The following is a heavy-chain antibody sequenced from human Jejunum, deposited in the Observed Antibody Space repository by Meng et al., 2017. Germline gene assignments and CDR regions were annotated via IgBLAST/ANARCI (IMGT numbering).Heavy chain of an antibody. CDR3: GRVASGDPDY. D-gene: IGHD6-13*01. CDR1: GFTFSSYA. V-gene: IGHV3-23*01. Sequence: LFQSGGDVVQPGGSLRLSCAASGFTFSSYAMIWVRQAPDKGLEWVSAISGSGGNTYYADSVKGRLTISRDNSKNTLYLQINSLRVEDTAIYYCGRVASGDPDYWGQGTLVTVSS. CDR2: ISGSGGNT. J-gene: IGHJ4*02.